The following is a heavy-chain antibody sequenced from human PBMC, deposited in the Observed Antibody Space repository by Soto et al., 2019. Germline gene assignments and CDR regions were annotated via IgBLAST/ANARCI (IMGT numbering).Heavy chain of an antibody. CDR3: VRDAPYDDILTEYYEPNNWFDP. CDR2: VSYDGSNK. Sequence: PGGSLRLSCAASGFTFSSYGVHWVRQAPGKGLEWVASVSYDGSNKHYADSVKGRFTISRDNSRNTLDLQMNSLRAEDTAVYYCVRDAPYDDILTEYYEPNNWFDPWGQGTLVTVSS. CDR1: GFTFSSYG. J-gene: IGHJ5*02. D-gene: IGHD3-9*01. V-gene: IGHV3-30*03.